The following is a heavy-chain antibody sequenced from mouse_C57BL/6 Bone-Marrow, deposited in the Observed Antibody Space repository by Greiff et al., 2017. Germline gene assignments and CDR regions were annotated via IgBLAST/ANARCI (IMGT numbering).Heavy chain of an antibody. CDR2: ISNGGGST. D-gene: IGHD2-1*01. J-gene: IGHJ4*01. V-gene: IGHV5-12*01. CDR1: GFTFSDYY. CDR3: ARQQGLLWQLRAMDY. Sequence: EVKLVESGGGLVQPGGSLKLSCAASGFTFSDYYMYWVRQTPEKRLEWVAYISNGGGSTYYPDTVKGRFTISRDNAKNTLYLQMSRLKSEDTAMYYCARQQGLLWQLRAMDYWGQGTSVTVSS.